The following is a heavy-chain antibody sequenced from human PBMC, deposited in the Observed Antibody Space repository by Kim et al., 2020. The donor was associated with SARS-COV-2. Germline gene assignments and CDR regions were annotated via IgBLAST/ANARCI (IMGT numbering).Heavy chain of an antibody. CDR1: GFTFSSYE. CDR2: ISSNGSTI. D-gene: IGHD3-22*01. V-gene: IGHV3-48*03. CDR3: AREERIPMLVVVITSAFDI. Sequence: GGSLRLSCAASGFTFSSYEMNWVRQAPGKGLEWVSYISSNGSTIYYADSVKGRFTISRDNAKNSLYLQMNSLRAGDTAVYYCAREERIPMLVVVITSAFDIWGQGTMVTVSS. J-gene: IGHJ3*02.